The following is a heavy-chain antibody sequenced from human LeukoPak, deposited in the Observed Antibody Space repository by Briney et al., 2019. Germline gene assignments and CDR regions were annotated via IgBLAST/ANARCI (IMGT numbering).Heavy chain of an antibody. Sequence: GKSLRLSCAASGFTFDHYSMHWVRQAPGKGLEWVSLISWDGGSTYYADSVKGRFTISRDNSKNSLSLQMDSLRAEDTALYYCAKDGKNYFDYWGQGTLVTVSS. CDR3: AKDGKNYFDY. CDR1: GFTFDHYS. J-gene: IGHJ4*02. V-gene: IGHV3-43*01. CDR2: ISWDGGST.